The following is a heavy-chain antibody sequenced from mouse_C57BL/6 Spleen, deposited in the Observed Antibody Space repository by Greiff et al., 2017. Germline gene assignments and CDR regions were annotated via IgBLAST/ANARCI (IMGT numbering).Heavy chain of an antibody. CDR2: IYPGDGDT. CDR3: ASEFHFDY. V-gene: IGHV1-82*01. CDR1: GYAFSSSW. Sequence: VQLQQSGPELVKPGASVKISCKASGYAFSSSWMNWVKQRPGKGLEWIGRIYPGDGDTNYNGKFKGKATLTADKSSSTAYVQLSSLTAEDSAVYFCASEFHFDYWGQGTTLTVSS. J-gene: IGHJ2*01.